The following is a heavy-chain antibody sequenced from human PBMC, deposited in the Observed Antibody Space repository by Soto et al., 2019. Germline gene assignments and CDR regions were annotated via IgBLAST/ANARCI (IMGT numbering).Heavy chain of an antibody. CDR1: VASISGFY. Sequence: SETLSLTCTFSVASISGFYWSCIRKSAGKGLEWIGRIYATGTTDYNPSLKSRVMMSVDTSKKQFSLKLRSVTAADTAVYYCVRDGTKHLRDWFDPWGQGCVVTVSX. J-gene: IGHJ5*02. D-gene: IGHD3-3*02. CDR3: VRDGTKHLRDWFDP. CDR2: IYATGTT. V-gene: IGHV4-4*07.